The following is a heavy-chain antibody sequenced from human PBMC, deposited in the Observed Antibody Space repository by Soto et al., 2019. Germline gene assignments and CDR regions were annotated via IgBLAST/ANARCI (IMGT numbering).Heavy chain of an antibody. D-gene: IGHD2-2*01. V-gene: IGHV3-48*03. J-gene: IGHJ6*02. CDR3: ARTLKNQLLPYYYAMDV. Sequence: GGSLRLSCSASGFTFSRYEMNWVRQGPGRGLEWISYISPSDSAAYYADSVKGRFTISRDNTKNALILQMNSLRVEDTAVYYCARTLKNQLLPYYYAMDVWGQGTTVTVSS. CDR2: ISPSDSAA. CDR1: GFTFSRYE.